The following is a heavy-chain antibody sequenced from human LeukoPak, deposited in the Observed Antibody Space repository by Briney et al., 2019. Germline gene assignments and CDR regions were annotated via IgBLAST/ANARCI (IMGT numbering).Heavy chain of an antibody. J-gene: IGHJ4*02. D-gene: IGHD7-27*01. V-gene: IGHV4-61*02. Sequence: SETLSLTCTVSGGSISSGSYYWSWIRQPAGKGLEWIGRIYTSGSANYNPSFKSRVTISVDTSKNQFSLKLSSVTAADTAVYYCARDTPNWGYIDYWGQGTLVTVSS. CDR3: ARDTPNWGYIDY. CDR1: GGSISSGSYY. CDR2: IYTSGSA.